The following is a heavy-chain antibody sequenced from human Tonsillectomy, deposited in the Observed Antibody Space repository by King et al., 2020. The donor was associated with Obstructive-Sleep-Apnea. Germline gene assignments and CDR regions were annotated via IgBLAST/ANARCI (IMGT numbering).Heavy chain of an antibody. Sequence: HVQLVEAGGGVVQPGRSLRLSCVASGFTFSSYAMHWVRQAPGKGLEWVAVLSHDESYKSSADSMKGRFTISRDNSKNTLSLPVNSLRTEDTAVYYCARGGTLTPGDYFDYWGQGTLVTVSA. CDR2: LSHDESYK. CDR3: ARGGTLTPGDYFDY. J-gene: IGHJ4*02. D-gene: IGHD2-15*01. V-gene: IGHV3-30*04. CDR1: GFTFSSYA.